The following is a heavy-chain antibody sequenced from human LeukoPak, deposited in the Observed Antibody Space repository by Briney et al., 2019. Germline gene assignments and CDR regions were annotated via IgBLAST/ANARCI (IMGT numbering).Heavy chain of an antibody. CDR1: GGSFGGYY. CDR3: ASARALYYYYYYMDV. D-gene: IGHD6-6*01. CDR2: INHSGST. Sequence: SETLSLTCAVYGGSFGGYYWSWIRQPPGKGLEWIGEINHSGSTNYNPSLKSRVTISVDTSKNQFSLKLSSVTAADTAVYYCASARALYYYYYYMDVWGKGTTVTVSS. V-gene: IGHV4-34*01. J-gene: IGHJ6*03.